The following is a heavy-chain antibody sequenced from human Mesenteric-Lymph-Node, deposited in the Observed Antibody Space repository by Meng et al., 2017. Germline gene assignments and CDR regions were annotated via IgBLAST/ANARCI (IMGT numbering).Heavy chain of an antibody. CDR1: GVSIRSNIR. D-gene: IGHD1-26*01. V-gene: IGHV4-4*02. CDR2: IDDSGST. Sequence: GHLEEAGPGLVKPSGTPSLTCGVSGVSIRSNIRWTWVRQPPGKGLEWIGDIDDSGSTNYNPSLNSRISISLDKSKNHFSLKVNSVTAADTAVYYCARGKQDAWELLAYWGQGALVTVSS. CDR3: ARGKQDAWELLAY. J-gene: IGHJ4*02.